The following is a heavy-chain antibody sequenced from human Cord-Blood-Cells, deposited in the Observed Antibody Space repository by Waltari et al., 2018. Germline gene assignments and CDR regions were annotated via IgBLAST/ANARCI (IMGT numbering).Heavy chain of an antibody. CDR3: ARGHWGTRDAFDI. J-gene: IGHJ3*02. V-gene: IGHV1-8*03. D-gene: IGHD7-27*01. CDR1: GYTFTSYD. Sequence: QVQLVQSGAEVKKPGASVKVSCKASGYTFTSYDINWVRQATGQGLEWMGWMNTNSGNTGYAQKVQDRVTITRNTSISTAYMELSSLRSEDTAVYYCARGHWGTRDAFDIWGQGTMVTVSS. CDR2: MNTNSGNT.